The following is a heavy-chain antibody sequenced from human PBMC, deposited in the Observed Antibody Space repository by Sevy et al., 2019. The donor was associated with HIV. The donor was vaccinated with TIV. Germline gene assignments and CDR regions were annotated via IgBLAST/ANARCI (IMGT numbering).Heavy chain of an antibody. D-gene: IGHD1-26*01. CDR1: GGSITSLY. V-gene: IGHV4-59*08. J-gene: IGHJ4*02. CDR2: IYYSGHI. CDR3: AGENAWGRGYS. Sequence: SETLSLTCTVSGGSITSLYWNWIRQPPGKGLEWIANIYYSGHINYNPSPKSRVTLSLDTSKNQFSLRLSSVTAADTAMYYCAGENAWGRGYSWGQGTLVTVSS.